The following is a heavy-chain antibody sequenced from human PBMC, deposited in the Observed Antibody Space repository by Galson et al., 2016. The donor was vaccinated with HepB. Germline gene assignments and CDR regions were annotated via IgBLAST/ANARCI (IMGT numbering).Heavy chain of an antibody. V-gene: IGHV1-18*01. D-gene: IGHD3-10*01. Sequence: SVKVSCKASGYTFTNYGISWVRQAPGQGLEWMGWISAYNGNTNYAQKLQGRVTMTTDTSTTTAYMELRSLRSDDTAVYYCARSRGAGEYFEYWGQGTQVTVSS. CDR2: ISAYNGNT. J-gene: IGHJ4*02. CDR1: GYTFTNYG. CDR3: ARSRGAGEYFEY.